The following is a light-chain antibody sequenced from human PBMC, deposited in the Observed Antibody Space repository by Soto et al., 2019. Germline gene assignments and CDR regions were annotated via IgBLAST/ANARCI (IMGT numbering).Light chain of an antibody. CDR2: AAS. CDR3: RQYAYWPLT. CDR1: QSIKRN. V-gene: IGKV3D-15*01. Sequence: ITQAPPTLFVSDREGAAHGYRASQSIKRNLAWFQQKPGQAPRLLMSAASTRATGIPARFSGSGSVREFTLTFASLQSERFAVYYCRQYAYWPLTFRGGTKVDIK. J-gene: IGKJ4*01.